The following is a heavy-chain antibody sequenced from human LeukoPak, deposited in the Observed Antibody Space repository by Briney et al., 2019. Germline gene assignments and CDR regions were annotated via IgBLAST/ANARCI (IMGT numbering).Heavy chain of an antibody. CDR3: ARVWSGYYTGYYYYMDV. CDR1: GGSISSYY. CDR2: IYTSGST. V-gene: IGHV4-4*07. D-gene: IGHD3-3*01. J-gene: IGHJ6*03. Sequence: SETLSLTCTVSGGSISSYYWSWLRQPAGKGLEWLGRIYTSGSTNYNPSLKSRVTMSVDTSKNQFSLKLSSVTAADTAVYYCARVWSGYYTGYYYYMDVWGKGTTVTVSS.